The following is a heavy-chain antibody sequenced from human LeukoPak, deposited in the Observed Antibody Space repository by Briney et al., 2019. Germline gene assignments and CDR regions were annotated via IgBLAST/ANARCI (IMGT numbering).Heavy chain of an antibody. CDR1: GFTFSSYA. J-gene: IGHJ4*02. CDR3: ARAYSSGWYDGPFDY. D-gene: IGHD6-19*01. CDR2: ISYDGSNK. Sequence: PGRSLRLSCAASGFTFSSYAMHWVRQAPGKGLEWVAVISYDGSNKYYADSVKGRFTISRDNSRNTLYLQMNSLRAEDTAVYYCARAYSSGWYDGPFDYWGQGTLVTVSS. V-gene: IGHV3-30-3*01.